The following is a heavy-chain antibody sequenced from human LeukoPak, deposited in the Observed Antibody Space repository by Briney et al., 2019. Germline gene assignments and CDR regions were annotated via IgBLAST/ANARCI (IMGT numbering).Heavy chain of an antibody. J-gene: IGHJ4*02. CDR2: IGSDNKP. CDR1: GFTFSAYA. D-gene: IGHD4-17*01. Sequence: GGSLRLSCEASGFTFSAYAMTWVRQAPGKGLEWVSSIGSDNKPHYSESVKGRFTISRDNSKNTLYLQMNSLRAEDTALYYCAKDSSVPYGITDWGQGTLVTVSS. CDR3: AKDSSVPYGITD. V-gene: IGHV3-23*01.